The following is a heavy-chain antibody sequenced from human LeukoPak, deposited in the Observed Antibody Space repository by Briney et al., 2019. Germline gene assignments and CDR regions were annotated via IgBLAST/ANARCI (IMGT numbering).Heavy chain of an antibody. J-gene: IGHJ5*02. CDR1: GGSISSYY. V-gene: IGHV4-4*07. Sequence: SETLSLTCTVSGGSISSYYWSWIRQPAGKGLEWIGRIYTSGSTNYNPSLKSRVTMSVDTSKNQFSPKLSSVTAADTAVYYCARGAYYHDSSGPGGWFDPWGQGTLVTVSS. CDR3: ARGAYYHDSSGPGGWFDP. CDR2: IYTSGST. D-gene: IGHD3-22*01.